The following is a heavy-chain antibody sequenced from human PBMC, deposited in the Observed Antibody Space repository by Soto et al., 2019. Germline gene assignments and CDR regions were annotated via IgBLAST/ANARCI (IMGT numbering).Heavy chain of an antibody. CDR2: IDPSDSYT. J-gene: IGHJ6*02. CDR1: GYSFTSYW. D-gene: IGHD3-22*01. V-gene: IGHV5-10-1*01. Sequence: GESLKISCKGSGYSFTSYWISWVRQMPGKGLEWMGRIDPSDSYTNYSPSFQGHVTISADKSISTAYLQWSSLKASDTAMYYCARHLPYDSSGYYWRYGMDVWGQGTTVTVSS. CDR3: ARHLPYDSSGYYWRYGMDV.